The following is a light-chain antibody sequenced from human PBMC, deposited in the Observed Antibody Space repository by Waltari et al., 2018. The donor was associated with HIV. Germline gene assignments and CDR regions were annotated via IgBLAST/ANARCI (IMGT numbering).Light chain of an antibody. Sequence: IVMTQTPPFLSVASGQAASISCKSSETLLQSDGKTYLYWYVQKTGQPPQLLLYEVSNRFTGVPDRFIGSGSGTDFTLILSRVEAEDVGVYYCMQSAQFPLTFGGGTKVEIK. CDR3: MQSAQFPLT. CDR2: EVS. V-gene: IGKV2D-29*01. J-gene: IGKJ4*01. CDR1: ETLLQSDGKTY.